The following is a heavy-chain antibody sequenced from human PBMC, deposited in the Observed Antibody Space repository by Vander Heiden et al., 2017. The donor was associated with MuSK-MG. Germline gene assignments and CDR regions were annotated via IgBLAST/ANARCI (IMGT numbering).Heavy chain of an antibody. CDR1: GFTFSASA. V-gene: IGHV3-73*02. Sequence: EVQLVESGGGLVQPGWSRKLSCAASGFTFSASARHWVRQASGKGLEWVGRIRSKANSYATAYAASVKGRFTISRDDSKNTAYLQMNSLKTEDTAVYYCTRQGIAARPRDNWFDPWGQGTLVTVSS. D-gene: IGHD6-6*01. CDR2: IRSKANSYAT. CDR3: TRQGIAARPRDNWFDP. J-gene: IGHJ5*02.